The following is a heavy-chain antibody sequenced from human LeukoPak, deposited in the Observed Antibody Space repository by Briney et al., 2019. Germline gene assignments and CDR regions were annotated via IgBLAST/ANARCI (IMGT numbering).Heavy chain of an antibody. V-gene: IGHV3-7*01. D-gene: IGHD1-7*01. J-gene: IGHJ4*02. CDR1: GFTFSDYN. CDR2: IKQDGSEK. CDR3: ARYRYNWNLIPYYFDY. Sequence: GGSLRLSCAASGFTFSDYNMRWIRQAPGKGLEWVANIKQDGSEKYYVDSVKGRFTISRDNAKNSLYLQMNSLRAEDTAVYYCARYRYNWNLIPYYFDYWGQGTLVTVSS.